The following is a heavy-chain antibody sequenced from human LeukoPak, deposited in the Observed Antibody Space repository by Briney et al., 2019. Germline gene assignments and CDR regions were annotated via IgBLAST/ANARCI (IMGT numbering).Heavy chain of an antibody. CDR3: AREVVPAAIRDLRWFDP. Sequence: SQTLSLTCTVSGGSISSGGYYWRWIRQHPGKGLEWIGYIYYSGSTYYNPSLKSRVTISVDTSKNQFSLKLSSVTAADTAVYYCAREVVPAAIRDLRWFDPWGQGTLVTVSS. CDR2: IYYSGST. J-gene: IGHJ5*02. V-gene: IGHV4-31*03. CDR1: GGSISSGGYY. D-gene: IGHD2-2*01.